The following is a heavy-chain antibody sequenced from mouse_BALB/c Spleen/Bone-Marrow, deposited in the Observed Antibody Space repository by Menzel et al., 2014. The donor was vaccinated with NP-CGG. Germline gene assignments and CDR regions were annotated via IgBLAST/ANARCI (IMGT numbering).Heavy chain of an antibody. J-gene: IGHJ4*01. D-gene: IGHD2-4*01. CDR1: GFSLTSYG. Sequence: VQVVESGPGLVQPSQSLSITCTVSGFSLTSYGVHWVRQSPGKGLEWLGVIWSGGSTDYNAAFISRLSISKDNSKRXVFFKMNSLQANDTAIYYCARTYDYEGAMDYWGQGTSVTVSS. CDR2: IWSGGST. CDR3: ARTYDYEGAMDY. V-gene: IGHV2-2*02.